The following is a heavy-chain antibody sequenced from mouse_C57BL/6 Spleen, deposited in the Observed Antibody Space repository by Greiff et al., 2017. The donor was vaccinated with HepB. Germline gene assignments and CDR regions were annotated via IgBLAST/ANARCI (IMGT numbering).Heavy chain of an antibody. CDR3: AREAAQAPYAMDY. J-gene: IGHJ4*01. D-gene: IGHD3-2*02. V-gene: IGHV1-55*01. Sequence: VQLQQPGAELVKPGASVKMSCKASGYTFTSYWITWVKQRPGQGLEWIGDIYPGSGSTNYNEKFKSKATLTVDTSSSKAYMQLSSLTSEDSAVYYCAREAAQAPYAMDYGGQGTSVTVSS. CDR2: IYPGSGST. CDR1: GYTFTSYW.